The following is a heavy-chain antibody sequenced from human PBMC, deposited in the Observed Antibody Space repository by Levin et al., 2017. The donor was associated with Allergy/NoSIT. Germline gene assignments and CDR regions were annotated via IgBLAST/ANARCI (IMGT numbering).Heavy chain of an antibody. V-gene: IGHV3-9*01. Sequence: SCAASGFTFDDYAMHWVRQAPGKGLEWVSGISWNSGGINYADSVKGRFTISRDSAKNSLYLQMNSLRAEDTAFYYCAKGAAAAGDLFDYWGQGTLVTVPS. CDR2: ISWNSGGI. CDR3: AKGAAAAGDLFDY. J-gene: IGHJ4*02. D-gene: IGHD6-13*01. CDR1: GFTFDDYA.